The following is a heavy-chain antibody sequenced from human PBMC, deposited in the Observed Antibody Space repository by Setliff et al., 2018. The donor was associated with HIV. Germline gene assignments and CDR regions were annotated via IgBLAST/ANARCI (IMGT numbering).Heavy chain of an antibody. Sequence: SETLSLTCTVSGGSISSYYWSWIRQPPGKGLEWIGYIYTGGSTNYNPSLKSRVTISVDTSKNQFSLKLSSVTAADTAVYYCEVAGQWGQGTLVTVSS. D-gene: IGHD6-19*01. CDR1: GGSISSYY. J-gene: IGHJ4*02. CDR2: IYTGGST. V-gene: IGHV4-4*09. CDR3: EVAGQ.